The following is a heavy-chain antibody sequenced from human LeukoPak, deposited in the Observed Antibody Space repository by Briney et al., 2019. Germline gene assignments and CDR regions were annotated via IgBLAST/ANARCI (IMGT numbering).Heavy chain of an antibody. CDR3: ARAMMVVTNLWGVFDY. D-gene: IGHD3-22*01. CDR2: IRGDGSLK. Sequence: GGSLRLSCAASGFTFSTYWMAWVRQAPGKGLEWLANIRGDGSLKFYGDPVKGRFTISRDNPKNSLYLQMSSLRAEDTAVYYCARAMMVVTNLWGVFDYWGQGTLVTVSS. V-gene: IGHV3-7*03. J-gene: IGHJ4*02. CDR1: GFTFSTYW.